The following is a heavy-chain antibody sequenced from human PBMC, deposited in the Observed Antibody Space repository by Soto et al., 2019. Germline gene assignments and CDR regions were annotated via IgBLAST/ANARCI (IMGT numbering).Heavy chain of an antibody. Sequence: SETLSLTCAVYGGSFSGYYWSWIRQPPGKGLGWIGEINHSGSTNYNPSLKSRVTISVDTSKNQFSLKLSSVTAADTAVYYCARAAAAGTSSPYYYGMDVWGQGTTVTVSS. D-gene: IGHD6-13*01. CDR1: GGSFSGYY. CDR2: INHSGST. J-gene: IGHJ6*02. V-gene: IGHV4-34*01. CDR3: ARAAAAGTSSPYYYGMDV.